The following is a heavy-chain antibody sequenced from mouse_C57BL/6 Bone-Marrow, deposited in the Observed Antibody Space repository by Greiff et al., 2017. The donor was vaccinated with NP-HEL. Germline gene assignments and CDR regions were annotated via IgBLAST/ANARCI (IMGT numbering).Heavy chain of an antibody. V-gene: IGHV2-2*01. CDR1: GFSLTSYG. J-gene: IGHJ3*01. Sequence: QVQLKESGPGLVQPSQSLSITCTVSGFSLTSYGVHWVRQSPGKGLEWLGVIWSGGSTDYNAAFISRLSISKDNSKSQVFFKMISLQADDTAIYYCARSFREVWFAYWGQGTLVTVSA. CDR3: ARSFREVWFAY. CDR2: IWSGGST.